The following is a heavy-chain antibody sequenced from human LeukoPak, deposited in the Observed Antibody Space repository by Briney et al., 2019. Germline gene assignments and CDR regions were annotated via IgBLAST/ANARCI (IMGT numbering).Heavy chain of an antibody. CDR3: ARVIIGYCSSTSCYVFGLDV. Sequence: SETLSLTCAVYGGSFRGYYWNWIRQPPGKGLEWIGEINHSGSTNYNPSLKSRVTISVDTSKNQFSLNLSSVTAADTAVYYCARVIIGYCSSTSCYVFGLDVWGQGTTVTVSS. CDR1: GGSFRGYY. J-gene: IGHJ6*02. V-gene: IGHV4-34*01. CDR2: INHSGST. D-gene: IGHD2-2*01.